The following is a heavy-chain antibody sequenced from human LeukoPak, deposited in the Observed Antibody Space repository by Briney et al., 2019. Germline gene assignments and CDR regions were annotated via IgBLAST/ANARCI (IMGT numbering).Heavy chain of an antibody. V-gene: IGHV3-23*01. CDR2: ISGSGGST. CDR3: AKHEPDYDFWSGLDY. Sequence: PGGSLRLYCAASGFTFSSYAMSWVRQAPGKGLEWVSAISGSGGSTYYADSVKGRFTISRDNSKNTLYLQMNSLRAEDTAVYYCAKHEPDYDFWSGLDYWGQGTLVTVSS. D-gene: IGHD3-3*01. J-gene: IGHJ4*02. CDR1: GFTFSSYA.